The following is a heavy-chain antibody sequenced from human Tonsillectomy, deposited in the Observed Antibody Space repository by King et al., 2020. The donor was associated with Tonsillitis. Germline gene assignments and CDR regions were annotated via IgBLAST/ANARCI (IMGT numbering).Heavy chain of an antibody. J-gene: IGHJ6*02. CDR2: TSYDGSNK. D-gene: IGHD3-22*01. CDR3: ARDWGPDSIGYHYDYYYGMDV. V-gene: IGHV3-30*04. Sequence: VQLVESGGGVVQPGRSLRLSCAASGFTFSSYAMHWVRQAPGKGLEWVAVTSYDGSNKYYADSVKGRITISRENSKNTLYLQMNSLRVEDTAIYYCARDWGPDSIGYHYDYYYGMDVWGQGTTVTVSS. CDR1: GFTFSSYA.